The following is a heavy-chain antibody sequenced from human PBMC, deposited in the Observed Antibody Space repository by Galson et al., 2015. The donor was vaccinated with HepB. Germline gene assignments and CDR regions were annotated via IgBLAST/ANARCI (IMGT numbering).Heavy chain of an antibody. CDR2: IYYSGST. CDR1: GGSVSSGGYY. V-gene: IGHV4-31*03. Sequence: TLSLTCTVSGGSVSSGGYYWSWIRQHPGKGLEWIGYIYYSGSTYYNPSLKSRVTISVDTSKNQFSLKLSSVTAADTAVYYCARDYGSGSYFPYYYYYGMDVWGQGTTVTVSS. J-gene: IGHJ6*02. CDR3: ARDYGSGSYFPYYYYYGMDV. D-gene: IGHD3-10*01.